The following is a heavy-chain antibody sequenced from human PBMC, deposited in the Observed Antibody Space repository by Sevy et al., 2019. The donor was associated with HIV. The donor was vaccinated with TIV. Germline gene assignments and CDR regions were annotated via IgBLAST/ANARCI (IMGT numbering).Heavy chain of an antibody. CDR2: IYPDDSDS. V-gene: IGHV5-51*01. CDR3: ATSRSGYFDSSGYYIY. J-gene: IGHJ4*02. D-gene: IGHD3-22*01. Sequence: GESLKISCKGSGYSYTSYWIGWVRHMPGKGLEWMGIIYPDDSDSRYSPSFQGQVTFSADKSISTAYLQWSSLKASDTAMYYCATSRSGYFDSSGYYIYWGQGTLVTVSS. CDR1: GYSYTSYW.